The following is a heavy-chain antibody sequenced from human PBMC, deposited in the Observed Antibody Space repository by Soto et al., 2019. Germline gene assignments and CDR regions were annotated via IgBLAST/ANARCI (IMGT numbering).Heavy chain of an antibody. CDR1: GGSFSGYY. CDR3: ARGRVPPRGYYYYYMDV. Sequence: SETLSLTCAVYGGSFSGYYWSWIRQPPGKGLEWIGEINHSGSTNYNPSLKSRVTISVDTSKNQFSLKLSSVTAADTAVYYCARGRVPPRGYYYYYMDVWGKGTTVTVSS. V-gene: IGHV4-34*01. CDR2: INHSGST. J-gene: IGHJ6*03.